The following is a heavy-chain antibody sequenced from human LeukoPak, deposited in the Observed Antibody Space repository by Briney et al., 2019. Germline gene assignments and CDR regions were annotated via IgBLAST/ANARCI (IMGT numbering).Heavy chain of an antibody. V-gene: IGHV4-59*01. Sequence: SETLSLTCTVSGGSISSYYWSWIRQPPGKGLEWVGYIYYSGSTNYNPSLKSRVTISVDTSKNQFSLKLSSVTAADTAVYYCARWAQESYYFDYWGQGTLVTVSS. CDR3: ARWAQESYYFDY. CDR1: GGSISSYY. CDR2: IYYSGST. J-gene: IGHJ4*02.